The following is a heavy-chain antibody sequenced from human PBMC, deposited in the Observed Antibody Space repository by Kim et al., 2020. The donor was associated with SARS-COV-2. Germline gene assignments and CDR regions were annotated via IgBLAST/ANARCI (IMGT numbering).Heavy chain of an antibody. Sequence: SETLSLTCTVSGGSISSGSYYWSWIRQPAGKGLEWIGRIYTSGSTNYNPSLKSRVTISVDTSKNQFSLKLSSVTAADTAVYYCARDLRYCSGGSCYSTKTYYYYYGMDVWGQGTTVTVSS. CDR3: ARDLRYCSGGSCYSTKTYYYYYGMDV. CDR1: GGSISSGSYY. V-gene: IGHV4-61*02. J-gene: IGHJ6*02. D-gene: IGHD2-15*01. CDR2: IYTSGST.